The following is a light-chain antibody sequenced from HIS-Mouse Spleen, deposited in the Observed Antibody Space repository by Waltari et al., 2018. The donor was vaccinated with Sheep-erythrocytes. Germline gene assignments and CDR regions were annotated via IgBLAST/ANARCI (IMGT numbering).Light chain of an antibody. J-gene: IGLJ1*01. V-gene: IGLV1-44*01. CDR3: AAWDDSLNGYV. CDR1: SSNIGSTT. CDR2: SNN. Sequence: QSVLTQPPSASGTPGQRVTISCSGSSSNIGSTTLNWYQQLPGTAPKLLIYSNNQRPSGVPDRFSGSKSGTSASLAISGLQSEDEADYYCAAWDDSLNGYVFGTGTKVTVL.